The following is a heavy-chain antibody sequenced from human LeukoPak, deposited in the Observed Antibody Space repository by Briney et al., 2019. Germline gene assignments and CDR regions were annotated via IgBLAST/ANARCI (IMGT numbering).Heavy chain of an antibody. CDR2: INTNTRKP. CDR3: ARADYGDLDY. Sequence: ASVKVSFKASGYTFTRYAINWVRQAPGQGLEWMGWINTNTRKPTYAQGFTGRFVFSLDTSVSTAYLQISSLKAEDTAVYYCARADYGDLDYWGQGTLVTVSS. J-gene: IGHJ4*02. D-gene: IGHD4-17*01. V-gene: IGHV7-4-1*02. CDR1: GYTFTRYA.